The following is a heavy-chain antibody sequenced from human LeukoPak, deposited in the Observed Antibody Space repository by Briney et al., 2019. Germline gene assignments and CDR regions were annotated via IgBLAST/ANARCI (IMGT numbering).Heavy chain of an antibody. CDR2: INQDEI. D-gene: IGHD3-10*01. CDR1: GFTFSSSW. J-gene: IGHJ5*02. Sequence: GGSLRLSCVASGFTFSSSWMSWVRQGPGKGLEWVASINQDEIHYVDAVRGRFTISRDNAKNSLYLQMNSLRAEDTAVYYCASLGWSYYGSGSYYNSGNWFDPWGQGTLVTVSS. CDR3: ASLGWSYYGSGSYYNSGNWFDP. V-gene: IGHV3-7*01.